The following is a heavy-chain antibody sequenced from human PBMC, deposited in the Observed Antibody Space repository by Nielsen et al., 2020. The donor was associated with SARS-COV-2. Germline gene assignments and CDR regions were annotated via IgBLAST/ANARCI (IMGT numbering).Heavy chain of an antibody. J-gene: IGHJ6*02. CDR3: ASPLTSTVAYYYYGMDV. V-gene: IGHV1-69*13. D-gene: IGHD4-23*01. Sequence: SVKVSCKASGGTFSSYAISWVRQAPGRGLEWMGGIIPIFGTANYAQKFRGRVTITADESTSTAYMELRSLRSEDTAVYYCASPLTSTVAYYYYGMDVWGQGTTVTVSS. CDR2: IIPIFGTA. CDR1: GGTFSSYA.